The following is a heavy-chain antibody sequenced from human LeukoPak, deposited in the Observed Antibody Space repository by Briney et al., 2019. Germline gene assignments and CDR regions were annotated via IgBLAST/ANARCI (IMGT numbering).Heavy chain of an antibody. V-gene: IGHV4-59*01. CDR1: GGSISSYY. CDR3: AGLRVDTAMVPYYYYGMDV. D-gene: IGHD5-18*01. CDR2: IYYSGST. Sequence: SETLSLTCTVSGGSISSYYWSWIRQPPGKGLEWIGYIYYSGSTNYNPSLKSRVTISVDTSKNQFSLKLSSVTAADTAVYYCAGLRVDTAMVPYYYYGMDVWGQGTTVTVSS. J-gene: IGHJ6*02.